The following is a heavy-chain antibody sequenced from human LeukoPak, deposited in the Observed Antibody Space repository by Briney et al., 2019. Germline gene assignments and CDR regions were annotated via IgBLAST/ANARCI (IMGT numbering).Heavy chain of an antibody. CDR3: ARDSAPSSWYREARWYFDL. J-gene: IGHJ2*01. D-gene: IGHD6-13*01. CDR2: IYTSGST. CDR1: GGSISSGSYY. V-gene: IGHV4-61*02. Sequence: SETLSLTCTVSGGSISSGSYYWSWIRQPAGKGLEWIGRIYTSGSTNYNPSLKSRVTISVDTSKNQFSLKLSSVTAADTAVYYCARDSAPSSWYREARWYFDLWGRGTLVTVSS.